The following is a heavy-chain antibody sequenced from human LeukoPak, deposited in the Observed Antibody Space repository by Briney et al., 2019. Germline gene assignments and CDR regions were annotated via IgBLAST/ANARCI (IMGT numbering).Heavy chain of an antibody. CDR3: ARVATDSSSWGYYYYYMDV. CDR1: GYTFTGYY. Sequence: ASVKVSCKASGYTFTGYYMHWVRQAPGQGLEWMGWINPNSGGTNYAQKFQGRVTMTRDTSISTAYMELSRLGSDDTAVYYCARVATDSSSWGYYYYYMDVWGKGTTVTVSS. CDR2: INPNSGGT. D-gene: IGHD6-13*01. V-gene: IGHV1-2*02. J-gene: IGHJ6*03.